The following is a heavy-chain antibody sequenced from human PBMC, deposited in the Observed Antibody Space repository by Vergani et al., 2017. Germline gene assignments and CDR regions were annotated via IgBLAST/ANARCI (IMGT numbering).Heavy chain of an antibody. Sequence: EVQLVESGGGLVKPGGSLRLSCAASGFTFSSYSMNWVRQAPGKGLEWVSSISSSSSYIYYADSVKGRFTISRDNAKNSRYLQMNSLRAEDTAVYYCARIGYSSGWVFDAFDIWGQGTMVTVSS. J-gene: IGHJ3*02. V-gene: IGHV3-21*01. CDR1: GFTFSSYS. CDR2: ISSSSSYI. CDR3: ARIGYSSGWVFDAFDI. D-gene: IGHD6-19*01.